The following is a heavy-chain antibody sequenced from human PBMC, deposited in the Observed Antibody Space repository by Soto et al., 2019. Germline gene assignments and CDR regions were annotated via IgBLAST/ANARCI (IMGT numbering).Heavy chain of an antibody. D-gene: IGHD3-22*01. Sequence: SQTLSLTCAISGDSVSSNSAAWNWIRQSPSRGLEWLGRTYYRSRWYDDYAESVRGRIAVNPDTSKNQFSLQLNSVTPEDTAAYFCARANDPSGNYIQYFDYWGQGTLVTVSS. J-gene: IGHJ4*02. CDR2: TYYRSRWYD. V-gene: IGHV6-1*01. CDR1: GDSVSSNSAA. CDR3: ARANDPSGNYIQYFDY.